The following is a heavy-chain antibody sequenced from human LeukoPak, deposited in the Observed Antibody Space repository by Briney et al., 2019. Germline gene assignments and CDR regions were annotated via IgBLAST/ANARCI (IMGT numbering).Heavy chain of an antibody. CDR2: ITSSSSYM. D-gene: IGHD2-15*01. CDR1: GFTFSSYS. J-gene: IGHJ4*02. Sequence: PGGSLRLSCAASGFTFSSYSMNWVRQAPGKGLEWVSSITSSSSYMYYADSAKGRFTISRDNAKNSLYLQMNSLRAEDTAVYYCARGRYCSGGSCYPYYFDYWGQGTLVTVSS. V-gene: IGHV3-21*01. CDR3: ARGRYCSGGSCYPYYFDY.